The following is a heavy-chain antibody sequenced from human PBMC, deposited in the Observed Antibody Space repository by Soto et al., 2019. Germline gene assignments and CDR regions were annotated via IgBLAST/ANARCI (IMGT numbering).Heavy chain of an antibody. J-gene: IGHJ4*02. V-gene: IGHV3-30*18. D-gene: IGHD2-2*01. CDR3: AKEVEDIVVVPAAILHHYLDY. CDR1: GFTFSSYG. CDR2: ISYDGSNK. Sequence: GGSLRLSCAASGFTFSSYGMHWVRQAPGKGLEWVAVISYDGSNKYYADSVKGRFTISRDNSKNTLYLQMNSLRAEDTAVYYCAKEVEDIVVVPAAILHHYLDYWGQGTLVTVSS.